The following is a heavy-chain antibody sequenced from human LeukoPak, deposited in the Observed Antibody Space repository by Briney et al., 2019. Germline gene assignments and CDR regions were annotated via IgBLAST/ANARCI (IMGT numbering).Heavy chain of an antibody. CDR2: ISSNGGIT. J-gene: IGHJ6*04. Sequence: GGSLRLSCSASGFTFSSYAMHWVRQAPGKGLEYVSAISSNGGITYYADSVKGRFTISRDNSKNTLYLQMSSLRAEDTAVYYCVKASRGYYGSGSLADVWGKGTTVTVSS. CDR3: VKASRGYYGSGSLADV. CDR1: GFTFSSYA. V-gene: IGHV3-64D*06. D-gene: IGHD3-10*01.